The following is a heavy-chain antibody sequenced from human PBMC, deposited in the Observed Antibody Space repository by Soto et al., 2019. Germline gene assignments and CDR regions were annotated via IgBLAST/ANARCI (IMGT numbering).Heavy chain of an antibody. CDR2: ISSSSSYI. J-gene: IGHJ4*02. V-gene: IGHV3-21*01. Sequence: EVQLVESGGGLVKPGGSLRLSCAASGFTFSSYSMNWVRQAPGKGLEWVSSISSSSSYIYYADSVKGRFTISRDNAKNALYRQMNSLRAEDMPVYYCASEGLYNCNDVDFDYWGQGTLVTVSS. CDR3: ASEGLYNCNDVDFDY. CDR1: GFTFSSYS. D-gene: IGHD1-1*01.